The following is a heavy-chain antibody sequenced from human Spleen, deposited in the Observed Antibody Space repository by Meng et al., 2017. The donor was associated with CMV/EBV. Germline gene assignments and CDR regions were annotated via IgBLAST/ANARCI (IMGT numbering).Heavy chain of an antibody. Sequence: CLKISCKASGYTITTYWIAGVRQMPGKGMEWMGVINPADSETTYSPTFEGQVTFSADKTITTVYLHWTSVKDSDTDMYYCTSGAGDYWGQGTLVTVSS. V-gene: IGHV5-51*01. D-gene: IGHD1-26*01. CDR2: INPADSET. J-gene: IGHJ4*02. CDR3: TSGAGDY. CDR1: GYTITTYW.